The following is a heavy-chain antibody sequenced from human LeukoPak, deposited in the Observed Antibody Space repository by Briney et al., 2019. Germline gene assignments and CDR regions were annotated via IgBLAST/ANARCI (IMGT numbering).Heavy chain of an antibody. Sequence: SVKVSCKASGGTFSSYAISWVRQAPGQGLEWMGRIIPILGIANYAQKFQGRVTITADKSTSTAYMELSSLRAEDTAVYYCAKHTVTTPFSAMDVWGQGTTVTVSS. V-gene: IGHV1-69*04. CDR2: IIPILGIA. D-gene: IGHD4-11*01. CDR1: GGTFSSYA. CDR3: AKHTVTTPFSAMDV. J-gene: IGHJ6*02.